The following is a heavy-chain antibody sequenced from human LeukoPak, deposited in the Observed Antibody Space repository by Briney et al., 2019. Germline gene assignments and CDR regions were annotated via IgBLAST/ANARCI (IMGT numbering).Heavy chain of an antibody. CDR3: ARVVVVVVASYYMDV. D-gene: IGHD2-15*01. CDR1: GGSISSYY. CDR2: LYDSGST. Sequence: SETLSLTCTVSGGSISSYYWSWIRQPPGKGLEWIGYLYDSGSTNYNPSLKSRVTISVDTSKNQFSLKLSSVTAADTAVYYCARVVVVVVASYYMDVWGKGTTVTVSS. V-gene: IGHV4-59*12. J-gene: IGHJ6*03.